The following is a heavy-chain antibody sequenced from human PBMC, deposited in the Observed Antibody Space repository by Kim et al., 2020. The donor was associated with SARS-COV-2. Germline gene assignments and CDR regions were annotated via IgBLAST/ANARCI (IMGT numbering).Heavy chain of an antibody. CDR1: GFTFSSYG. V-gene: IGHV3-33*01. D-gene: IGHD6-13*01. CDR3: GCSSWASGYYYGLDV. J-gene: IGHJ6*02. CDR2: IRYDGSNK. Sequence: GGSLRLSCAASGFTFSSYGMHWVRQAPGKGLEWVAVIRYDGSNKYYADSVKGRFTISRDNSKNTLYLQMNSLRAEDTAVYYCGCSSWASGYYYGLDVWGQGTTVTVSS.